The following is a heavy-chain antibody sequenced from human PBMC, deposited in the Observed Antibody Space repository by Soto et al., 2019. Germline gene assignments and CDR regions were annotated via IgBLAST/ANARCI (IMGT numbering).Heavy chain of an antibody. CDR3: AREIGGYNYYYYGIDV. V-gene: IGHV3-21*01. CDR1: GFTFSSYS. D-gene: IGHD5-18*01. J-gene: IGHJ6*02. Sequence: RLSCAASGFTFSSYSMNWVRQAPGKGLEWVSSISSSSSYIYYADSVKGRFTISRDNAKNSLYLQMNSLRAEDTAVYYCAREIGGYNYYYYGIDVWGQGTTVNVSS. CDR2: ISSSSSYI.